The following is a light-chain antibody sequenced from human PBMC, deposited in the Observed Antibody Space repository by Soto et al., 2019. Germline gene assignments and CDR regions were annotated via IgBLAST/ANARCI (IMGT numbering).Light chain of an antibody. CDR2: EVS. CDR1: SSDVGGYNY. V-gene: IGLV2-8*01. CDR3: SPYGGSNTVV. Sequence: QSALTQPPFASGSPGQSVTISCTGSSSDVGGYNYVSWYQQHPGKAPKLMIYEVSKRPSGVPDRLSGSKSGNTASLTVSGLQAEDEADYYCSPYGGSNTVVFGGGTKLTVL. J-gene: IGLJ2*01.